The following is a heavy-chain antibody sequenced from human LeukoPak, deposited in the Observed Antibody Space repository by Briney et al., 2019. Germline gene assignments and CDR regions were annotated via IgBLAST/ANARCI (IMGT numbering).Heavy chain of an antibody. D-gene: IGHD3-22*01. J-gene: IGHJ5*02. V-gene: IGHV1-24*01. CDR3: TXEVTTYDSSGYYPYNWFDP. CDR2: FDPEDGET. CDR1: GYTLTELS. Sequence: VASVKVSCKVSGYTLTELSMHWVRQAPGKGLEWMGGFDPEDGETIYAQKFQGRVTMTEDTSTDTAYMELSSLRSEDTAVYYCTXEVTTYDSSGYYPYNWFDPWGQGTLVTVSS.